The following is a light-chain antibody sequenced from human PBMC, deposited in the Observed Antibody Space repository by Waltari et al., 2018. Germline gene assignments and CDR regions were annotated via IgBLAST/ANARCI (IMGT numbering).Light chain of an antibody. Sequence: EVVLTQSPATLSLSPGDRATLSCRASQSVTTDLAWYQQKRGQAPRLLLYDASGRATGIPARFSGSGSGTDFTLTISGLEPEDFAVYYCHQRSNWPLTFGPGTKVDFK. V-gene: IGKV3-11*01. J-gene: IGKJ3*01. CDR2: DAS. CDR1: QSVTTD. CDR3: HQRSNWPLT.